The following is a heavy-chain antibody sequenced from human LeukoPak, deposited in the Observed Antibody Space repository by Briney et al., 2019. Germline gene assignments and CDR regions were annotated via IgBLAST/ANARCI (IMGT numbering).Heavy chain of an antibody. Sequence: PGGSLRLSCAASGFTFSNYAMSWVRQAPGKGLGWVSAISGSGDYTYYADSVKGRFTISRDNSKNTLYLQMNSLRAEDTALYYCAKEILGNFDYWGQGTLVTVSS. J-gene: IGHJ4*02. D-gene: IGHD7-27*01. CDR2: ISGSGDYT. V-gene: IGHV3-23*01. CDR1: GFTFSNYA. CDR3: AKEILGNFDY.